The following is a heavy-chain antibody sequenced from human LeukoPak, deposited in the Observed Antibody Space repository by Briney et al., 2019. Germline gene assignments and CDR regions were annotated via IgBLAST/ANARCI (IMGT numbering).Heavy chain of an antibody. V-gene: IGHV4-34*01. D-gene: IGHD5-18*01. J-gene: IGHJ4*02. CDR2: INHSGST. Sequence: PSETLSLTCTVSGGSISSYYWSWIRQPPGKGLKWIGEINHSGSTNYNPSLKSRVTISVDTSKNQFSLKLSSVTAADTAVYYCARGQRRGYSYGYRISFDYWGQGTLLTVSS. CDR3: ARGQRRGYSYGYRISFDY. CDR1: GGSISSYY.